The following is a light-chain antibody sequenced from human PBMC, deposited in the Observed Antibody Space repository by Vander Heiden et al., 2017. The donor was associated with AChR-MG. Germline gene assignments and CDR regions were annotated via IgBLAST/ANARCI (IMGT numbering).Light chain of an antibody. CDR1: SSDVGGYNY. Sequence: QSALTQPASVSGSPGQSINISCTGTSSDVGGYNYVSWYQQHPGKAPKLMIYDVSKRPSGVSNRFSGSKSGNTASLTISGLQAEDEADYYCSSYTSSSTPWVFGGGTKLTVL. V-gene: IGLV2-14*01. J-gene: IGLJ3*02. CDR3: SSYTSSSTPWV. CDR2: DVS.